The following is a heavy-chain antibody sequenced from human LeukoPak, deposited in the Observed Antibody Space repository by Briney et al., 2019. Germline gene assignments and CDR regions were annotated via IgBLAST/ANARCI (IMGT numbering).Heavy chain of an antibody. CDR2: MSYDGSNK. D-gene: IGHD2-15*01. CDR1: GFTFDIYA. Sequence: GGFLRLSCAASGFTFDIYAMHWVRQAPGKGLEWVAVMSYDGSNKYYADSVKGRFTISRDNSRNALHLQMSSLRVADTAVYYCARDQVELCSSGSCYVIDNWGPGTLVAVSS. J-gene: IGHJ4*02. CDR3: ARDQVELCSSGSCYVIDN. V-gene: IGHV3-30*04.